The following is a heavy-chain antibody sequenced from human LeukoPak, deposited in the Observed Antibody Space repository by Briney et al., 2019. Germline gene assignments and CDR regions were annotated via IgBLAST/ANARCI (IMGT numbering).Heavy chain of an antibody. D-gene: IGHD2-15*01. CDR1: GYTFTSYG. J-gene: IGHJ5*02. V-gene: IGHV1-8*01. CDR2: MNPNSGNT. Sequence: ASVKVSCKASGYTFTSYGLSWVRQAPGQGLAWMGWMNPNSGNTGYAQKFQGRVTMTRSTSISTAYLELSSLSSGDTAVYYCARSRFPSSGGRSGRFDPWGQGTLVTVSS. CDR3: ARSRFPSSGGRSGRFDP.